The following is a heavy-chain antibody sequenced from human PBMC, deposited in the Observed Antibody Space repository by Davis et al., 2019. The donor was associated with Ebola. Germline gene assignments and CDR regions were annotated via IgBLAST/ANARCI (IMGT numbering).Heavy chain of an antibody. CDR1: GGSISSYY. V-gene: IGHV4-59*08. Sequence: MPSETLSLTCTVSGGSISSYYWSWIRQPPGKGLEWIGYIYYSGSTNYNPSLKSRVTISVDTSKNQFSLKLSSVTAADTAVYYCARHSSATYNNYFDPWGPGTLVTVSS. J-gene: IGHJ5*02. D-gene: IGHD2-2*01. CDR2: IYYSGST. CDR3: ARHSSATYNNYFDP.